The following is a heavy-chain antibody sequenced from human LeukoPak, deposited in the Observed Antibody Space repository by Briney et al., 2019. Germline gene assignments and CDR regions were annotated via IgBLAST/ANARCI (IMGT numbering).Heavy chain of an antibody. Sequence: SLRLSYPASGFTFSSYAMSWVRQAPGKGLEWVSAISVSGGSTYYADSVNGRFTISRDNSKNTLYLQMHSLRAADTAVYYCPKHLSNYDFWSGPWPYYGTDAWGPGNTVTVSS. V-gene: IGHV3-23*01. CDR3: PKHLSNYDFWSGPWPYYGTDA. J-gene: IGHJ6*02. CDR1: GFTFSSYA. D-gene: IGHD3-3*01. CDR2: ISVSGGST.